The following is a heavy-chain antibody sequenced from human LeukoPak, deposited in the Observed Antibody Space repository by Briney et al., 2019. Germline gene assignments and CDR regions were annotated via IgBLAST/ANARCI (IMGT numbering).Heavy chain of an antibody. Sequence: SETLSLTCTVSGGSISSGGYYWSWIRQHPGKGLEWIGYIYYSGSTYYNPSLKSRVTISVDTSKNQFSLKLSSVTAADTAVYFCARGGSDWSFDYWGQGTLVTVSS. CDR1: GGSISSGGYY. J-gene: IGHJ4*02. CDR3: ARGGSDWSFDY. D-gene: IGHD6-19*01. V-gene: IGHV4-31*03. CDR2: IYYSGST.